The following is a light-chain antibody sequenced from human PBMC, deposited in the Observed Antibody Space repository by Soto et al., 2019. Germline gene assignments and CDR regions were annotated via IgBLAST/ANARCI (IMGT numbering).Light chain of an antibody. CDR1: NIGSKG. V-gene: IGLV3-21*04. J-gene: IGLJ2*01. CDR3: QVWDSSNDQVI. Sequence: SYELTQPPSVSVAPGKTARITCGGNNIGSKGVHWYQQKPGQAPVLVIYYNTDRPSGIPERFSGSNSGNTATLTISRVEAGDEADYYCQVWDSSNDQVIFGGGTKLTVL. CDR2: YNT.